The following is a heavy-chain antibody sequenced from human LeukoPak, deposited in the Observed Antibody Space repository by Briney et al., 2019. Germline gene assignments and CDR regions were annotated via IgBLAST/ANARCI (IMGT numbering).Heavy chain of an antibody. CDR2: INPSGGST. CDR3: AIGIKVCGVVIQWYFNY. D-gene: IGHD3-3*01. J-gene: IGHJ4*02. Sequence: ASVKVSCTSSGDSFTDVHMHGVRQAPGQGLEWMGIINPSGGSTSYAQRFQGRVTMTRDTSTSTVYMEVSSVRPDGAAGYYCAIGIKVCGVVIQWYFNYWGQGTLVTVSS. CDR1: GDSFTDVH. V-gene: IGHV1-46*01.